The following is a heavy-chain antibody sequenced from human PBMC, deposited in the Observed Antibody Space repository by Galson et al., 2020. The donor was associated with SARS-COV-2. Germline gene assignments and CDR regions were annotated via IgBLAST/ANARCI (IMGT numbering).Heavy chain of an antibody. D-gene: IGHD2-2*01. Sequence: QLGESLKISCAASGLTSSGSAIHWVRQASGKGLEWVGRIKSKANSYATAYAASVKGRFTMSRDDSKNTAYLQMNSLKTEDTALYYCTSGYCSSSTCYPEFDPWGQGTLVTVSS. CDR2: IKSKANSYAT. V-gene: IGHV3-73*01. CDR1: GLTSSGSA. CDR3: TSGYCSSSTCYPEFDP. J-gene: IGHJ5*02.